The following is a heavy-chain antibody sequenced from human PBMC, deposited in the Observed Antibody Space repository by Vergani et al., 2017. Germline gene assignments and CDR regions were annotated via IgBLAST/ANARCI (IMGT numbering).Heavy chain of an antibody. CDR2: ISGSGGST. Sequence: EVQLLESGGGLVQPGGSLRLSCAASGFTFSSYAMSWVRQAPGKGLEWVSAISGSGGSTYYADSVKGRFTISRDNSKNTLYLQMNSLRAEDTAVYYCAREAHELEADYYYYYMDVWGKGTTVTVSS. J-gene: IGHJ6*03. CDR3: AREAHELEADYYYYYMDV. CDR1: GFTFSSYA. V-gene: IGHV3-23*01. D-gene: IGHD6-6*01.